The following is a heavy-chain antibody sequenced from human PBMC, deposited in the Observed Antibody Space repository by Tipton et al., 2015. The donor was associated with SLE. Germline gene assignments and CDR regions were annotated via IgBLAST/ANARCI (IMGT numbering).Heavy chain of an antibody. CDR2: IYTTGTT. CDR3: ARIGGYGSGSYST. V-gene: IGHV4-61*09. D-gene: IGHD3-10*01. Sequence: TLSLTCTVSGGSLNIGGYYWSWIRQPAGKGLEWIGQIYTTGTTTYSPSLKSRVTISIDTSRNQFSLRLSSVTAADTAVYFCARIGGYGSGSYSTWGHGTLVTVSS. J-gene: IGHJ5*01. CDR1: GGSLNIGGYY.